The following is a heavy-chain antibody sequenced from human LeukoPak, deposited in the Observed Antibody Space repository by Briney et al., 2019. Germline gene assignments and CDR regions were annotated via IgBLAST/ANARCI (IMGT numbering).Heavy chain of an antibody. CDR1: GDSISGYD. V-gene: IGHV4-59*01. Sequence: PSETLSLTCTVSGDSISGYDWSWIRQPPGKGLEWIGYVYHTGHTHYTPSLNSRVTVSLDTSRNPVSLILSSVPAADTAVYYCARHRFGHPFDYWGQGTLVIVSS. CDR3: ARHRFGHPFDY. CDR2: VYHTGHT. D-gene: IGHD3-16*01. J-gene: IGHJ4*02.